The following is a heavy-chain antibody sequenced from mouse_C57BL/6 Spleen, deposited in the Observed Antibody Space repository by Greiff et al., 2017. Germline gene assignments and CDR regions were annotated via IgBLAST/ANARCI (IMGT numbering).Heavy chain of an antibody. CDR3: ARQGSGSSYVDYAMDY. CDR1: GFSLTSYG. J-gene: IGHJ4*01. V-gene: IGHV2-6-1*01. CDR2: IWSDGST. Sequence: VKLVESGPGLVAPSQSLSITCTVSGFSLTSYGVHWVRQPTGKGLEWLVVIWSDGSTTYNSALKSRLSISKDNSKSQVFLKMNSLQTDDTAMYYCARQGSGSSYVDYAMDYWGQGTSVTVSS. D-gene: IGHD1-1*01.